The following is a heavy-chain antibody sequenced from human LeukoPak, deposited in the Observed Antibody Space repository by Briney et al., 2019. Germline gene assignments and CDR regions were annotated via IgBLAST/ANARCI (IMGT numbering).Heavy chain of an antibody. CDR3: ARRRRGGYCSSTSCSRYYYYYYMDV. J-gene: IGHJ6*03. Sequence: PGRSLRLSCAASGFTFSSYWMSWVRQAPGKGLEWVANIKQDGSEKYYVDSVKGRFTISRDNAKNSLYLQMNSLRAEDTAVYYCARRRRGGYCSSTSCSRYYYYYYMDVWGKGTTVTVSS. V-gene: IGHV3-7*01. CDR2: IKQDGSEK. D-gene: IGHD2-2*01. CDR1: GFTFSSYW.